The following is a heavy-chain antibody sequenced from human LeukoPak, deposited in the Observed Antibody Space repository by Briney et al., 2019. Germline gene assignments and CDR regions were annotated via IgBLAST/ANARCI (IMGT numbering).Heavy chain of an antibody. CDR2: IYHSGST. D-gene: IGHD2-2*01. CDR1: GGSYSGYY. CDR3: AGGDIVVVPAVLPALDY. Sequence: PSETLSLTCAVYGGSYSGYYWSWIRQPPGKGLEWIGYIYHSGSTYYNPSLKSRVTISVDRSKNQFSLKLSSVTAADTAVYYCAGGDIVVVPAVLPALDYWGQGTLVTVSS. J-gene: IGHJ4*02. V-gene: IGHV4-34*01.